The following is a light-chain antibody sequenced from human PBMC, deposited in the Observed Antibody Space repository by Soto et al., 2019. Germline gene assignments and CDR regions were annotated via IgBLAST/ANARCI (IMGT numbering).Light chain of an antibody. Sequence: QSALTQPASVSGSPGQSITISCTGTSSDVGGYNYVSWYQQHPGKGPRLMIYEVSNRPSGVSNRFSGSKSGNTASLTISGLQAEVEADYYCSSYTSSSTLVFGGGTKLTVL. V-gene: IGLV2-14*01. CDR2: EVS. J-gene: IGLJ2*01. CDR1: SSDVGGYNY. CDR3: SSYTSSSTLV.